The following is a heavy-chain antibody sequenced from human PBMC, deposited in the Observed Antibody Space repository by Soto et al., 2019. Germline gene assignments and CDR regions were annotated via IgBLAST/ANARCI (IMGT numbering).Heavy chain of an antibody. D-gene: IGHD6-19*01. Sequence: EVQLVESGGGLVQPGGSLRLSCAASGFTFSSYSMNWVRQAPGNGLEWVSYISSSSSTIYHADSVKGRFTISRDNAKNSLYLHMNSLRDEDTAVYYCARTIGHSSGWYELNWFDPWGQGTLVTVSS. CDR3: ARTIGHSSGWYELNWFDP. CDR2: ISSSSSTI. J-gene: IGHJ5*02. CDR1: GFTFSSYS. V-gene: IGHV3-48*02.